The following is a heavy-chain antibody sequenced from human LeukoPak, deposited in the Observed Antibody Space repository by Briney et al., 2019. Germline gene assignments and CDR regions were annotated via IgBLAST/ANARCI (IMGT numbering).Heavy chain of an antibody. D-gene: IGHD6-6*01. CDR3: ARGISSSSREPFDY. V-gene: IGHV3-21*01. CDR1: GFTFSSYS. J-gene: IGHJ4*02. Sequence: GGSLRLSCAASGFTFSSYSMNWVRQAPGKGLEWVSSISSSSSYIYYADSVKGRFTISRDNAKNSLYLQMNSLRAEDTAVYYCARGISSSSREPFDYWGQGTLVTVSS. CDR2: ISSSSSYI.